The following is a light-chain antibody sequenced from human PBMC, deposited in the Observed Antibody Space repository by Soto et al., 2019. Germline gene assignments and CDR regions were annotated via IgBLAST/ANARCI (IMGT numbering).Light chain of an antibody. CDR2: AAT. CDR1: QDISNY. J-gene: IGKJ3*01. CDR3: QQLYTYPRT. V-gene: IGKV1-9*01. Sequence: DIQLTQSPSFLSASVGDRVTITCRASQDISNYLAWYQQTAGKDPKLLIYAATTLQSGVPSRFSGSGSGTVFTLTISSLQPEDFATYYCQQLYTYPRTFGPGTKVDLK.